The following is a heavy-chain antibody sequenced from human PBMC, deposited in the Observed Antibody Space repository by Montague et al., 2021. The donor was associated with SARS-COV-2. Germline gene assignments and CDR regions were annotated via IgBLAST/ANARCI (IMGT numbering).Heavy chain of an antibody. CDR2: VYYTGGT. J-gene: IGHJ6*02. V-gene: IGHV4-59*01. CDR1: GFTFSSYA. Sequence: LRLSCAASGFTFSSYAMHWVRQSPGKGLEWIGYVYYTGGTNYNPSLKSRATISVDTSKNQFSLTVGSVTAADTAVYYCARAGGGSSYNYYGLDVWGQGTTVTVSS. D-gene: IGHD2-15*01. CDR3: ARAGGGSSYNYYGLDV.